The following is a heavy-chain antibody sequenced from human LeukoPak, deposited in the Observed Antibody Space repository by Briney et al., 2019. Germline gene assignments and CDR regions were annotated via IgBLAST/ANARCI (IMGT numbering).Heavy chain of an antibody. Sequence: ASVKVSCKASGYTFTDQYLHWVRQAPGQGLEWIGWINPNSGDTNYAQKFQGRVTMTRDTSISTAYMELNRLRSDDTAVYYCARATGYYDSSGYYRSFYFDYWGQGSLVTVSS. CDR3: ARATGYYDSSGYYRSFYFDY. D-gene: IGHD3-22*01. V-gene: IGHV1-2*02. J-gene: IGHJ4*02. CDR2: INPNSGDT. CDR1: GYTFTDQY.